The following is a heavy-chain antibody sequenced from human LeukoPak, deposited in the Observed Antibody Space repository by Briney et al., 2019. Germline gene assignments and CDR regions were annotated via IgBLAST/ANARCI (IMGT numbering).Heavy chain of an antibody. D-gene: IGHD6-13*01. J-gene: IGHJ4*02. CDR2: ISGSGSST. Sequence: TGGSLRLSCAASGFTFRSYAMNWVRQAPGKGLEWVSVISGSGSSTHYADSVKGRFTISRDNSKNTLYLQMNSLRAEDTAVYYCATSFGPVIAAAGTGADWGRGTLVTVSS. CDR3: ATSFGPVIAAAGTGAD. V-gene: IGHV3-23*01. CDR1: GFTFRSYA.